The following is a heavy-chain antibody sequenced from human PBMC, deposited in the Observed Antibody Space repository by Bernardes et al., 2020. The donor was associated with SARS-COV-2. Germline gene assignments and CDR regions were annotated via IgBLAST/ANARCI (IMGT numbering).Heavy chain of an antibody. D-gene: IGHD5-18*01. CDR3: AKGLEEYMYGYVNS. J-gene: IGHJ4*02. Sequence: VGSLRLSCAASGFAFSRYWMHWVRQVPGKELVWVSRISFDVSDTNYADSVKGRFSIFRDNARNTLYLQMNSLRAEDSGIYYCAKGLEEYMYGYVNSWGRGTLVTVSS. CDR1: GFAFSRYW. V-gene: IGHV3-74*01. CDR2: ISFDVSDT.